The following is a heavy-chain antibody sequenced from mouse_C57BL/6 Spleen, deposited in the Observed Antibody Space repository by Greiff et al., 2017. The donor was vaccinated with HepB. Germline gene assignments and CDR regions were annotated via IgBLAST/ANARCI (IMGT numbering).Heavy chain of an antibody. D-gene: IGHD3-2*02. CDR1: GFTFSDYG. Sequence: DVKLQESGGGLVKPGGSLKLSCAASGFTFSDYGMHWVRQAPEKGLEWVAYISSGSSTIYYADTVKGRFTISRDNAKNTLFLQMTSLRSEDTAMYYCAKRSSGYNYAMDYWGQGTSVTVSS. CDR2: ISSGSSTI. J-gene: IGHJ4*01. CDR3: AKRSSGYNYAMDY. V-gene: IGHV5-17*01.